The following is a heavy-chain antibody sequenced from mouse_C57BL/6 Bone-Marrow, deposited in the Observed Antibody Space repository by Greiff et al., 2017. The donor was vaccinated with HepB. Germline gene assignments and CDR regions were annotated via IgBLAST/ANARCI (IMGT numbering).Heavy chain of an antibody. V-gene: IGHV1-55*01. J-gene: IGHJ1*03. D-gene: IGHD1-1*01. Sequence: QVQLQQPGAELVKPGASVKMSCKASGYTFTSYWITWVKQRPGQGLAWIGDIYPGSGSTNYNEKFKSKATLTVDTSSSTAYMQLSSLTSEDSAVYYCARWGYGSSYWYFDVWGTGTTVTVSS. CDR2: IYPGSGST. CDR3: ARWGYGSSYWYFDV. CDR1: GYTFTSYW.